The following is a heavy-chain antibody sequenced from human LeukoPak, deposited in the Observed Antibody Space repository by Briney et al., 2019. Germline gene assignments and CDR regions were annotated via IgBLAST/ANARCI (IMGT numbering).Heavy chain of an antibody. CDR2: IIPILGIA. J-gene: IGHJ6*02. D-gene: IGHD3-10*01. Sequence: SVKVSCKASGGTFSSYAISWVRQAPGQGLEWMGRIIPILGIANYAQKFQGRVTITADKSTSTAYMELSSLRSEDTAVYYCARDGLWFGESAYYYGMDVWGQGTTVTVSS. V-gene: IGHV1-69*04. CDR1: GGTFSSYA. CDR3: ARDGLWFGESAYYYGMDV.